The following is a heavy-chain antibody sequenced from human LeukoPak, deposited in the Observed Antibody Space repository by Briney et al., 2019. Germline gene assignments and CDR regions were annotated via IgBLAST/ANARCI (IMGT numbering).Heavy chain of an antibody. Sequence: SETLSLTCAVSGGSFSSGGHSWSWIRQPLGKGLEWIGHIYHDGRTYYNPSLKSRVTISVDWSKNQFFLNLSSVTAADTALYYCASCSGYCYYFDYWGQGMLVTVSS. CDR3: ASCSGYCYYFDY. J-gene: IGHJ4*02. CDR1: GGSFSSGGHS. D-gene: IGHD3-22*01. V-gene: IGHV4-30-2*01. CDR2: IYHDGRT.